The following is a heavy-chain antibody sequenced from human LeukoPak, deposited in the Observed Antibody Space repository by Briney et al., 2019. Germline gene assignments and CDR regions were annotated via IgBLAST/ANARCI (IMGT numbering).Heavy chain of an antibody. CDR3: ARGTNEYPGSDY. V-gene: IGHV3-7*01. D-gene: IGHD1-14*01. CDR2: IDQDGSEK. J-gene: IGHJ4*02. Sequence: GGSLRLSCTASGFTFSSYSMNWVRQAPGKGLEWVANIDQDGSEKHFVDSVKGRFTISRDNAKNSVFLEMNSLRAEDTAVYYCARGTNEYPGSDYWGQGTLVTVSS. CDR1: GFTFSSYS.